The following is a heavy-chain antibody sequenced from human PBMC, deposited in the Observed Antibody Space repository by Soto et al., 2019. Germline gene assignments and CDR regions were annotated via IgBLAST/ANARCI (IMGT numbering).Heavy chain of an antibody. Sequence: GSLRLSCAPSGFTFSSYSMNWVRQAPGKGLEWVSSISSSSSYIYYADSVKGRFTISRDNARNSLYLRMNSLRAEDTAVYYCARGPSYSCGWYFWFDPWGQGTLVTVSS. CDR1: GFTFSSYS. D-gene: IGHD6-19*01. V-gene: IGHV3-21*01. CDR3: ARGPSYSCGWYFWFDP. J-gene: IGHJ5*02. CDR2: ISSSSSYI.